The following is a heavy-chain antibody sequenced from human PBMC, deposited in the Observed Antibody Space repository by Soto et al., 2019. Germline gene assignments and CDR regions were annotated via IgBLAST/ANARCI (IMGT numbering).Heavy chain of an antibody. J-gene: IGHJ6*02. CDR3: VKGRGSYEVKLGMDV. D-gene: IGHD6-25*01. Sequence: GGSLRLSCAASGFTFDDFAMHWVRQAPGKGLEWVSGVDWNSGSTAYADSVKGRFTISRDNARNSLYLQMNSLRAEDTALYYCVKGRGSYEVKLGMDVWGQGTTVTVSS. CDR2: VDWNSGST. CDR1: GFTFDDFA. V-gene: IGHV3-9*01.